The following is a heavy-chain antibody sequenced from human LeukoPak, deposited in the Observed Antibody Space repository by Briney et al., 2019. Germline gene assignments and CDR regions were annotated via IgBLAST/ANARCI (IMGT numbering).Heavy chain of an antibody. Sequence: GGSLRLSCAASGFTFSNAWMSWVGQAPGKGREGVGRIKSKKDGGTTEYAVPVKGRFTISRDDSKITLYLQMNSLKTEDTAVYYCTTDPDDSSGYYLDYWGQGTLVTVSS. CDR2: IKSKKDGGTT. CDR3: TTDPDDSSGYYLDY. CDR1: GFTFSNAW. V-gene: IGHV3-15*01. J-gene: IGHJ4*02. D-gene: IGHD3-22*01.